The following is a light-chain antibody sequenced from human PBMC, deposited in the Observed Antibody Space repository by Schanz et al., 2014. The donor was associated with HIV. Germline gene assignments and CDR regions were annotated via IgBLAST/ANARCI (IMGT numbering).Light chain of an antibody. CDR1: SSNIGAGYD. V-gene: IGLV1-40*01. J-gene: IGLJ3*02. CDR2: DNI. CDR3: AAWDDSLNGV. Sequence: QSVLTQPPSVSGAPGQRVTISCTGTSSNIGAGYDVHWYQLLPGTAPTLLIFDNINRPSGVPDRFSGSKSGTSASLAISGLQSEDEADYYCAAWDDSLNGVFGGGTKLTVL.